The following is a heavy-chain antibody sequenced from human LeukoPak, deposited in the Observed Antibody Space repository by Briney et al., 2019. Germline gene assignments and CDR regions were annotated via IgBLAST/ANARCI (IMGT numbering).Heavy chain of an antibody. J-gene: IGHJ3*02. D-gene: IGHD3-9*01. Sequence: GGSLRLSCAASGFTFSSYEMKWVRQAPGKGLEWVSYISSSGSTIYYADSVKGRFTISRDNAKNSLYLQMNSLRAEDTAVYYCARVQYYDILGTIWGQGTMVTVSS. CDR2: ISSSGSTI. CDR1: GFTFSSYE. CDR3: ARVQYYDILGTI. V-gene: IGHV3-48*03.